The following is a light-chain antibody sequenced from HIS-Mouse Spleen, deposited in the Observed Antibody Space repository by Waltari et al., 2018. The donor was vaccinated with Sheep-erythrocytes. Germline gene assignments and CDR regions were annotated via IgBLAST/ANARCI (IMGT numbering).Light chain of an antibody. CDR2: EVS. CDR3: SSYTSSSTWV. Sequence: QSALTQPASVSGSPGQSITISCTGTSSDVGGYNYFSWYQQHPGKAPKLMIYEVSNRPSGVSNRFFGSKSGNTASLTISGLQAEDEADYYCSSYTSSSTWVFGGGTKLTVL. CDR1: SSDVGGYNY. V-gene: IGLV2-14*01. J-gene: IGLJ3*02.